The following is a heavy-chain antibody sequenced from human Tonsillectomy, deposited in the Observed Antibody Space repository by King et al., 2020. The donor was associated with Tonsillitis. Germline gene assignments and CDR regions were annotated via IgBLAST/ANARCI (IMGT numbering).Heavy chain of an antibody. J-gene: IGHJ6*02. D-gene: IGHD3-10*01. CDR2: IDPSDSYT. CDR1: GYSFTSYW. V-gene: IGHV5-10-1*03. Sequence: QLVQSGAEVKKPGESLRISCKGSGYSFTSYWISWVRQMPGKGLEWMGRIDPSDSYTNYSPSFQGHVTISADKSISTAYLQWSSLKASDTAMYYCAIGITMVRGVHYGLYYYYYGMDVWGQGTTVTVSS. CDR3: AIGITMVRGVHYGLYYYYYGMDV.